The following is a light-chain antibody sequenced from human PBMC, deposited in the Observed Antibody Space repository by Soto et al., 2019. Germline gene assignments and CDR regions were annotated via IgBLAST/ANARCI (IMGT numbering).Light chain of an antibody. CDR3: QQSFRTPLT. V-gene: IGKV1-39*01. CDR1: QRISSY. J-gene: IGKJ4*01. Sequence: SRIIQSPSSLSASVGDKATITCRASQRISSYLNWYQQKPGKAPKLLIYAASNLQSGVPSRFTGSGSGTDFTLTISSLQPEDFATYNCQQSFRTPLTFGGGTKVDIK. CDR2: AAS.